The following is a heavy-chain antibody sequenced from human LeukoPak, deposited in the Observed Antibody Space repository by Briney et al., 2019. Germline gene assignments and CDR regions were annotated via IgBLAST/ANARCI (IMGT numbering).Heavy chain of an antibody. Sequence: ASVKVSCKASGYTFTSYGISWVRQAPGQGLEWMGWISAYNDNTNYAQKLQGRVTMTTDTSTSTAYMELRSLRSDDTAVYYCARLGYSLYYYYYYGMDVWGQGTTVTVSS. D-gene: IGHD5-18*01. CDR3: ARLGYSLYYYYYYGMDV. J-gene: IGHJ6*02. CDR2: ISAYNDNT. V-gene: IGHV1-18*01. CDR1: GYTFTSYG.